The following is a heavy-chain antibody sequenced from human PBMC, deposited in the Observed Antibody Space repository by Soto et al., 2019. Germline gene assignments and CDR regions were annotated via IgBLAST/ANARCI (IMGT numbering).Heavy chain of an antibody. V-gene: IGHV4-30-4*01. CDR1: GASISSSDYY. J-gene: IGHJ6*02. CDR3: SREIRYCANGVCSSSAMYV. D-gene: IGHD2-8*01. CDR2: SHYSGST. Sequence: PSETLSLTCTVSGASISSSDYYWSWIRQPPGKGLEWIGYSHYSGSTYYNPSLKSRVAISLDTSKNQFSLRLASVAATDTALYFCSREIRYCANGVCSSSAMYVWGQGTTVTVSS.